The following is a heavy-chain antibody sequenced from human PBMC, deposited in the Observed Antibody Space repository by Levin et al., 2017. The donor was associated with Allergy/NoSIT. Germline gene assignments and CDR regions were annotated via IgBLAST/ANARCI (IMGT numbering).Heavy chain of an antibody. D-gene: IGHD4-17*01. V-gene: IGHV5-51*01. CDR1: GYEFARYW. CDR2: IYPADSDT. Sequence: PGGSLRLSCEVVGYEFARYWIGWVRQLPGKGLESMGIIYPADSDTRYSPSFRGHVTISVDMSINTAYLQWNSLKPSDTAMYYCARHHADHGDDHWGQGTQVTVSS. CDR3: ARHHADHGDDH. J-gene: IGHJ5*02.